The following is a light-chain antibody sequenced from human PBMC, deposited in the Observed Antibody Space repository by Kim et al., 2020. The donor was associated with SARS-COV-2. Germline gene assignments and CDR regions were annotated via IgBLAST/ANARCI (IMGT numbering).Light chain of an antibody. V-gene: IGKV1-39*01. CDR1: QSISSY. CDR3: QQSYSTRWT. Sequence: ASVGDRVTITCRASQSISSYLNWYQQKPGKAPKLLIYAASSLQSGVPSRFSGSGSGTDFTLTISSLQPEDFATYYCQQSYSTRWTFGQGTKVDNQ. CDR2: AAS. J-gene: IGKJ1*01.